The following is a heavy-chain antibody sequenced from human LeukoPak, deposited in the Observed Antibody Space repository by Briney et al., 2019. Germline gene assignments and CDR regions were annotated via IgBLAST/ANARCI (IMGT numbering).Heavy chain of an antibody. V-gene: IGHV1-18*01. J-gene: IGHJ5*02. CDR2: INAYSGNS. CDR3: ARDRGYCSGGSCSSDWFDP. CDR1: GYTFTSYS. D-gene: IGHD2-15*01. Sequence: ASVKVSCKTSGYTFTSYSISWVRQAPGQGLEWAGWINAYSGNSNYAQNLQGRVTVTTDTSTSTAYMELRSLRSDDTAVYYCARDRGYCSGGSCSSDWFDPWGQGTLVTVSS.